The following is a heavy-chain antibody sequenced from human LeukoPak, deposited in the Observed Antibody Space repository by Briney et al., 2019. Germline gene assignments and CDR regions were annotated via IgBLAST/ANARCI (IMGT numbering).Heavy chain of an antibody. J-gene: IGHJ4*02. Sequence: SQTLSLTCTVSGGSINSGDFSWSWLRQPPGKGPEWIGYIYYNVDTYCNPSLKSRVSISSDTSKNQFSLNLNSVTVADTAVYYCARARFNYGWGTHDFLGQGTLVIVSS. CDR3: ARARFNYGWGTHDF. V-gene: IGHV4-30-4*08. D-gene: IGHD3-10*01. CDR2: IYYNVDT. CDR1: GGSINSGDFS.